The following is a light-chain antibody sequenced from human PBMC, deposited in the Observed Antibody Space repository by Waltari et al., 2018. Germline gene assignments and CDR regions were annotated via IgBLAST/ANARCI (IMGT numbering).Light chain of an antibody. CDR3: ASWDDSLNGRWV. CDR2: RSD. CDR1: YSNVGNNV. V-gene: IGLV1-44*01. Sequence: QSELTQPPSASGTPGQKVTISCSGRYSNVGNNVVNWYQQFPGTAPKLLIYRSDQRPSGVPDRFSGSKSGTSDSLAIIGLRSDDEADYYCASWDDSLNGRWVFGGGTKLTVL. J-gene: IGLJ2*01.